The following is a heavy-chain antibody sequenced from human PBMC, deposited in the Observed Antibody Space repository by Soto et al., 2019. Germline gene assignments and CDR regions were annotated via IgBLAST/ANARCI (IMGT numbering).Heavy chain of an antibody. CDR1: GGSIRSGGYY. D-gene: IGHD3-10*01. V-gene: IGHV4-31*03. J-gene: IGHJ6*04. Sequence: QVPLQESGQGLVKPSQTLSLTCTVSGGSIRSGGYYWSWIRQHPGKGLEWIGHIYYSGSTYYNLALKSRVTISVDTSKNQFSLKLSSVTAADTAVYYCARVTDYYGSGSYVHGMDVWGKGTTVTVSS. CDR3: ARVTDYYGSGSYVHGMDV. CDR2: IYYSGST.